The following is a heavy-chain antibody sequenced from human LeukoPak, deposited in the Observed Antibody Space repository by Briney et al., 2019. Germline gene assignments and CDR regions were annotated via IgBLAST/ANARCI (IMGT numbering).Heavy chain of an antibody. CDR3: ARDSSGYSNYYYYYYMDV. CDR2: IHYSGST. J-gene: IGHJ6*03. D-gene: IGHD3-22*01. Sequence: SETLSLTCTVSGGSISSYYWSWIRQPPGKGLEWIGYIHYSGSTNYNPCLKSRVTISVDTSSNQFSLKLGSVTAADTAVYYCARDSSGYSNYYYYYYMDVWGKGTTVTVSS. CDR1: GGSISSYY. V-gene: IGHV4-59*01.